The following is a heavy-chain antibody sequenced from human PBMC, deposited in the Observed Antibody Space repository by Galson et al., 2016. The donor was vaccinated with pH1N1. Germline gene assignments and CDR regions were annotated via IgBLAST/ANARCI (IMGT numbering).Heavy chain of an antibody. V-gene: IGHV4-30-2*01. CDR3: ARLTGVFETADAFDI. J-gene: IGHJ3*02. Sequence: TLSLTCTLSRGSISDKDYSWSWIRQPPGKGLEWIGYISHTGSTCFNPSLKSRLTISLGGSRKQLSLKLTSVTAADTAVYYCARLTGVFETADAFDIWGQGTMVTVTP. CDR1: RGSISDKDYS. D-gene: IGHD2-8*01. CDR2: ISHTGST.